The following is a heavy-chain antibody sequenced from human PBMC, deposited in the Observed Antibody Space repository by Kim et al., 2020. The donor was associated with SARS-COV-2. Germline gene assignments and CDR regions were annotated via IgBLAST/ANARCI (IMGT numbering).Heavy chain of an antibody. CDR1: GFTFSAHS. Sequence: GGSLRLSCATSGFTFSAHSMDWARQAPGKGLEWVGRSSGWDGRSNDGYTTEDAASVKGRITISRHDSKNTLILPENSLKTEDTAVYYCVIFMDGRVVSWGQGTLVTVSS. V-gene: IGHV3-72*01. D-gene: IGHD2-2*03. CDR2: SSGWDGRSNDGYTT. J-gene: IGHJ4*02. CDR3: VIFMDGRVVS.